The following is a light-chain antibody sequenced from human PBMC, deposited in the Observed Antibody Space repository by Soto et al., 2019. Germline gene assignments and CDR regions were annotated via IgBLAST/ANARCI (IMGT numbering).Light chain of an antibody. CDR3: CSYTTSSTLI. Sequence: QSALTQPASVSGSPGQSITISCTGTSSDVGAYNYVSWYQQHPGMAPKLMIYDVTNRPSGVSNRFSGSKSGNTASLTISGLQAEDEADYYCCSYTTSSTLIFGGGTKVTVL. CDR1: SSDVGAYNY. V-gene: IGLV2-14*03. CDR2: DVT. J-gene: IGLJ2*01.